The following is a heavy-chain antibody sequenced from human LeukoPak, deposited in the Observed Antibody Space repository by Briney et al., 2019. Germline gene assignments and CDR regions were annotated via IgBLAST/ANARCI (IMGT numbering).Heavy chain of an antibody. CDR1: GGSISSYY. V-gene: IGHV4-38-2*02. CDR2: IHHSGNT. J-gene: IGHJ4*02. D-gene: IGHD4-23*01. CDR3: AREGGGNPSNY. Sequence: SSETLSLTCTVSGGSISSYYWDWIRQAPGKGLEWIASIHHSGNTYYNPSLKGRVTISLDTSKNQFSLRLTSVTEADTAVYYCAREGGGNPSNYWGQGTLVTVSS.